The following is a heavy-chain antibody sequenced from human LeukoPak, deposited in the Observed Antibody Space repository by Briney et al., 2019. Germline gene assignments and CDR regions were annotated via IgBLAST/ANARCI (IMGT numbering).Heavy chain of an antibody. CDR2: INTGTGNP. J-gene: IGHJ4*02. Sequence: ASVKVSCKTSGYTFTSYAMNWVGQAPGQGLEFMGWINTGTGNPTYAQGFTGRFVFSLDTSVSTAYLQISTLKPEDTAVYYCASFGAHSFDYWGQGTLVTVSS. CDR1: GYTFTSYA. V-gene: IGHV7-4-1*02. D-gene: IGHD3-10*01. CDR3: ASFGAHSFDY.